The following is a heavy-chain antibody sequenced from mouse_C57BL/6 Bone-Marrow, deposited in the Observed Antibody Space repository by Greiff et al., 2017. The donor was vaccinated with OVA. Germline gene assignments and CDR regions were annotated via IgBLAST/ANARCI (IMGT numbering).Heavy chain of an antibody. CDR2: INPNNGGT. D-gene: IGHD2-1*01. V-gene: IGHV1-18*01. CDR1: GYTFTDYN. Sequence: EVQLQESGPELVKPGASVKIPCKASGYTFTDYNMDWVKQSHGKSLEWIGDINPNNGGTIYNQKFKGKATLTVDKSSSTAYMELRSLTSEDTAVYYCARLSYYCKGYFDYWGQGTTLTVSS. J-gene: IGHJ2*01. CDR3: ARLSYYCKGYFDY.